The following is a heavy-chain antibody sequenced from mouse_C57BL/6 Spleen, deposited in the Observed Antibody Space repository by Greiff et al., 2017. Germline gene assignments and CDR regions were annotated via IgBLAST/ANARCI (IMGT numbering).Heavy chain of an antibody. CDR3: ASFLGHYYGSSYGAMDY. J-gene: IGHJ4*01. CDR2: ISYDGSN. Sequence: EVQLQESGPGLVKPSQSLSLTCSVTGYSITSGYYWNWIRQFPGNKLEWMGYISYDGSNNYNPSLKNRISITRDTSKNQFFLKLNSVTTEDTATYYCASFLGHYYGSSYGAMDYWGQGTSVTVSS. CDR1: GYSITSGYY. V-gene: IGHV3-6*01. D-gene: IGHD1-1*01.